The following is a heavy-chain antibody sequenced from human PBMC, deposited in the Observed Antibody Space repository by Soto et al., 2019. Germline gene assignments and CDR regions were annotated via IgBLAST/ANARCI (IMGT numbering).Heavy chain of an antibody. CDR1: GFTFSSYG. Sequence: PGGSLRLSCAASGFTFSSYGMHWVRQAPGKGLEWVSAISSSSSTIYYADSVKGRFTISRDNAKNSLYLQMNSLRAEDTAVYYCATYYGWGFDPWGQGTLVTVSS. V-gene: IGHV3-48*01. D-gene: IGHD3-10*01. J-gene: IGHJ5*02. CDR3: ATYYGWGFDP. CDR2: ISSSSSTI.